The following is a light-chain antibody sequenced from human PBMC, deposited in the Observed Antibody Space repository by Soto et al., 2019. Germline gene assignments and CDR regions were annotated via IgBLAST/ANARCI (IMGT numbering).Light chain of an antibody. V-gene: IGLV2-14*03. Sequence: QSLLTQPASVSGSPGQSITISCTGTSSDVGGYNYVSWYQHHPGKAPKLMIFDVSNRPSGVSNRFSGSKSGNTASLTISGLQPEDEADYYCSSYTTSNTRQIFLGTGTKVTVL. CDR3: SSYTTSNTRQIF. J-gene: IGLJ1*01. CDR1: SSDVGGYNY. CDR2: DVS.